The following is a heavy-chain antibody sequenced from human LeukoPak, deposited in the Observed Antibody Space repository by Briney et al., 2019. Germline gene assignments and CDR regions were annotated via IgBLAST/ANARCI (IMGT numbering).Heavy chain of an antibody. Sequence: GGSLRLSCAASGFTFTNYWMSWVRQAPGKGLEWVANIKQDGSEKYYVDSVKGRFTISRDNAKNSLFLQMNSLRAEDTAVYYCAREVTPYYWGQGTLVTVSS. D-gene: IGHD4-23*01. V-gene: IGHV3-7*01. J-gene: IGHJ4*02. CDR1: GFTFTNYW. CDR3: AREVTPYY. CDR2: IKQDGSEK.